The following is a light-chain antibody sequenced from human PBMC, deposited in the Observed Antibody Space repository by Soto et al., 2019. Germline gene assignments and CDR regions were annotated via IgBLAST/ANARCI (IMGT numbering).Light chain of an antibody. J-gene: IGKJ3*01. Sequence: DIQMTQSPSSLSASVGDRVTITCQASQDISNYLNWYQQKPGKAPKLLIYDASNLETGVPSRFSGSGSSTDFTFTISSLQPEDIATYYCQQYDNLPPGVTFGPGTKVDIK. CDR3: QQYDNLPPGVT. CDR1: QDISNY. V-gene: IGKV1-33*01. CDR2: DAS.